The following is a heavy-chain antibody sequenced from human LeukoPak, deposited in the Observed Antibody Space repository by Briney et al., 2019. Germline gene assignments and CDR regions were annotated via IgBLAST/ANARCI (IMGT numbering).Heavy chain of an antibody. J-gene: IGHJ4*02. V-gene: IGHV3-30*02. CDR1: GFTFSSYG. CDR2: IRYDGSNK. D-gene: IGHD2-15*01. CDR3: AKGDIYCSGGSCLIDY. Sequence: GSLRLSCAASGFTFSSYGMHWVRQAPGKGLEWVAFIRYDGSNKYYADSVKGRFTISRDNSKNTLYLQMNSLRAEDTAVYYCAKGDIYCSGGSCLIDYWGQGTLVTVSS.